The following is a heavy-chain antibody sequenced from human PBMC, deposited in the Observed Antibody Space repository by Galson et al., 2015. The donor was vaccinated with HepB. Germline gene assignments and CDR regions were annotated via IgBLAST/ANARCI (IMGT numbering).Heavy chain of an antibody. Sequence: SLRLSCAASGFTFSDYYMIWIRQAPGKGLGWVSYISSSGSTIYYADSVKGRFTISRDNAKNSLYLQMNSLRAEDTAVYYCARVADSVGAKYFDYWGQGTLVTVSS. CDR1: GFTFSDYY. CDR3: ARVADSVGAKYFDY. V-gene: IGHV3-11*01. D-gene: IGHD1-26*01. J-gene: IGHJ4*02. CDR2: ISSSGSTI.